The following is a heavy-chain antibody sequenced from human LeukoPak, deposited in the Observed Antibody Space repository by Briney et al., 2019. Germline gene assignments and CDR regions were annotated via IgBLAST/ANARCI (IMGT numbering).Heavy chain of an antibody. CDR2: IIPIFGTA. V-gene: IGHV1-69*05. Sequence: SVKVYCKASGGTFSSYAISWVRQAPGQGLEWMGGIIPIFGTANYAQKFQGRVTITTDESTSTAYMELSSLRSEDTAVYYCARAPSGYPTYYYYYYMDVWGKGTTVTVSS. CDR1: GGTFSSYA. CDR3: ARAPSGYPTYYYYYYMDV. J-gene: IGHJ6*03. D-gene: IGHD3-3*01.